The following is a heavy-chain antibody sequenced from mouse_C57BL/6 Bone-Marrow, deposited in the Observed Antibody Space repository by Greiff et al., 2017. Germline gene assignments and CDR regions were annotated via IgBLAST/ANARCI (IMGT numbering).Heavy chain of an antibody. CDR3: ARESGSWTRDE. D-gene: IGHD3-3*01. V-gene: IGHV5-6*01. CDR2: ISSGGSYT. Sequence: EVKLVESGGDLVKPGGSLKLSCAASGFTFSSYGMSWVRQTPDKRLEWVATISSGGSYTYYPDSVKGRFTISRDNAKNTLYLQMSNLKSEDTAMYYCARESGSWTRDEWGQGTPVTVSS. J-gene: IGHJ4*01. CDR1: GFTFSSYG.